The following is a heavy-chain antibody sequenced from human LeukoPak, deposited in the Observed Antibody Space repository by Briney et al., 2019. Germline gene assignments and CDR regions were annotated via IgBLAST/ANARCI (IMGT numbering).Heavy chain of an antibody. J-gene: IGHJ4*02. Sequence: PGRSLRLSWAASGFAFSTYGMHWVRQAPGKGLEWVAVISYNGSNNYYADSVKGRFTISRDNSKNTLYLQMNSLRAEDTAVYYCAKSGCSFASCYLNYWGQGTLVTVSS. V-gene: IGHV3-30*18. CDR2: ISYNGSNN. D-gene: IGHD2-2*01. CDR3: AKSGCSFASCYLNY. CDR1: GFAFSTYG.